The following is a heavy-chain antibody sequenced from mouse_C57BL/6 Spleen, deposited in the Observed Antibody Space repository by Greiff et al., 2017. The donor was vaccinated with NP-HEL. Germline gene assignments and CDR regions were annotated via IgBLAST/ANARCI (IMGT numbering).Heavy chain of an antibody. CDR1: GYTFTDYY. V-gene: IGHV1-26*01. CDR3: ARGALTGSDFDY. Sequence: VQLQQSGPELVKPGASVKISCKASGYTFTDYYMNWVKQSHGKSLEWIGDINPNNGGTSYNQKFKGKATLTVDKSSSTAYMELRSLTSEDSAVYYCARGALTGSDFDYWGQGTTLTVSS. D-gene: IGHD4-1*01. CDR2: INPNNGGT. J-gene: IGHJ2*01.